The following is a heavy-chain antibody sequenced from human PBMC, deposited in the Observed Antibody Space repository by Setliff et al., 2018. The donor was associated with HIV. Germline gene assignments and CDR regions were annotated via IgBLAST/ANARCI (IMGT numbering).Heavy chain of an antibody. Sequence: GASVKVSCKASGGTLSSNAISWVRQAPGQGLEWMGGIIPLYGTPDFAQKFQGRLIISVDEATSTAYMELSSLRSEDTAVYFCARDRGSRSSNYYGPSGYWGQGTQVTVS. CDR1: GGTLSSNA. CDR3: ARDRGSRSSNYYGPSGY. J-gene: IGHJ4*02. V-gene: IGHV1-69*13. CDR2: IIPLYGTP. D-gene: IGHD3-16*01.